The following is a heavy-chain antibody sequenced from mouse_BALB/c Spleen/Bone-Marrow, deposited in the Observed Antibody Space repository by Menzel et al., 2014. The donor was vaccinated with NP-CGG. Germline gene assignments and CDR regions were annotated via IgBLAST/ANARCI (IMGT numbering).Heavy chain of an antibody. CDR1: GYAFTNYL. J-gene: IGHJ4*01. CDR2: IDPRSGGT. Sequence: VQLQQSGAELVRPGTSVKVSCKASGYAFTNYLIEWVKQRPGQGLEWIGVIDPRSGGTDYNEKFKGKAPLTADKSSSTAYMQLNSLTSGDSAVYFCARGGITTVGPYSMDYWGQGTSVTVSS. V-gene: IGHV1-54*03. D-gene: IGHD1-1*01. CDR3: ARGGITTVGPYSMDY.